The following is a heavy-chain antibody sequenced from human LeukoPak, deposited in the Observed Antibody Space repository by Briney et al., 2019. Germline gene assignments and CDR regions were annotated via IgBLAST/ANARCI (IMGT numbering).Heavy chain of an antibody. Sequence: GGSLRLSCAASGFTFRNSYIHRVRQAPGKGLVWVSRIDIDGNTIYADPVKGRFTISRDNAKSTLYLQMNSLRPDDTAVYYCARDMNYNLDYWGQGTLVTVSP. CDR1: GFTFRNSY. D-gene: IGHD1-7*01. CDR2: IDIDGNT. V-gene: IGHV3-74*01. J-gene: IGHJ4*02. CDR3: ARDMNYNLDY.